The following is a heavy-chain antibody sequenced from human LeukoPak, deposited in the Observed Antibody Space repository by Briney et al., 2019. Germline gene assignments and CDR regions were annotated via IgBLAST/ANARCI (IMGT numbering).Heavy chain of an antibody. CDR1: GGSFSGYY. J-gene: IGHJ4*02. V-gene: IGHV4-34*01. CDR3: ARGISFDY. CDR2: INHSGST. Sequence: SETLSLTCAVYGGSFSGYYWSWIRQPPGKGLEWIGEINHSGSTNYNPSLKSRVTISVDTSKNQFSLKLSSVTAADTAVYYCARGISFDYWGQGTLVTVSS.